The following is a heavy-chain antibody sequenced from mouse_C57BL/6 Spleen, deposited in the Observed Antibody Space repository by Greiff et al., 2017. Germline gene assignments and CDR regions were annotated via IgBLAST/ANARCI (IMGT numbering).Heavy chain of an antibody. D-gene: IGHD1-1*01. CDR3: ARYRSSYKYFDV. Sequence: VKLQQPGAELVKPGASVKLSCKASGYTFTSYWMHWVKQRPGQGLEWIGMIHPNSGSTNYNEKFKSKATLTVDKSSSTAYMQLSSLTSEDSAVYYCARYRSSYKYFDVWGTGTTVTVSS. V-gene: IGHV1-64*01. CDR2: IHPNSGST. J-gene: IGHJ1*03. CDR1: GYTFTSYW.